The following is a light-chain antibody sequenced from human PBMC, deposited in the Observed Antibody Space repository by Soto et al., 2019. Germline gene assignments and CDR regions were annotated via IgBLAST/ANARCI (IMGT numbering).Light chain of an antibody. CDR3: VLYMGSGISV. CDR2: STN. CDR1: SGSVSTSYY. V-gene: IGLV8-61*01. Sequence: QTVVTQEPSFSVSPGGTVTLTCGLSSGSVSTSYYPSWYQQTPGQAPRTLIYSTNIRSSGVPDRFSGSILGSKAALTITGAQADDESEYYCVLYMGSGISVFGGGTKLTVL. J-gene: IGLJ2*01.